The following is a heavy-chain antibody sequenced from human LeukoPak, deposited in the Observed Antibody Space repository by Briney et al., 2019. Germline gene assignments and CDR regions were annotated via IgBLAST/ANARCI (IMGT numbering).Heavy chain of an antibody. D-gene: IGHD3-22*01. CDR2: ITGSGGNT. CDR1: GFTFSNYG. CDR3: AKDEYSYYYDSSGYWPQTEYFQH. V-gene: IGHV3-23*01. J-gene: IGHJ1*01. Sequence: PGGSLRLSCAASGFTFSNYGLSWVRQAPGKGLEWVSGITGSGGNTYYADSVKGRFTISRDNSKNTLYLQMNSLRAEDTAVYYCAKDEYSYYYDSSGYWPQTEYFQHWGQGTLVTVSS.